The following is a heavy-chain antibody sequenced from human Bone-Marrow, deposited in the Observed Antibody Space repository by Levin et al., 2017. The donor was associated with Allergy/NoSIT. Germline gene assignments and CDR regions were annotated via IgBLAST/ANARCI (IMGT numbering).Heavy chain of an antibody. CDR2: IYYSGST. Sequence: SETLSLTCTVSGGSISSYYWSWIRQPPGKGLEWIGYIYYSGSTNYNPSLKSRVTISVDTSKNQFSLKLSSVTAADTAVYYCARGRAVVPAAIVEWYYYYGMDVWGQGTTVTVSS. CDR1: GGSISSYY. J-gene: IGHJ6*02. D-gene: IGHD2-2*01. CDR3: ARGRAVVPAAIVEWYYYYGMDV. V-gene: IGHV4-59*01.